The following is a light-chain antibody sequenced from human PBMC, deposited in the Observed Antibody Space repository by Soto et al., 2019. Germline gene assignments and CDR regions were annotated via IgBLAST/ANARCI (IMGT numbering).Light chain of an antibody. CDR3: QQRNYWPIT. CDR1: QSVSSY. CDR2: DAS. V-gene: IGKV3-11*01. J-gene: IGKJ5*01. Sequence: DILLTPSPATPSLSPGASATLSCRASQSVSSYLAWYQQKPGQAPRLLIYDASNRATGIPARFSGSGSGTDFTLTISSLEPEDFAVYYCQQRNYWPITFGQGTRLEIK.